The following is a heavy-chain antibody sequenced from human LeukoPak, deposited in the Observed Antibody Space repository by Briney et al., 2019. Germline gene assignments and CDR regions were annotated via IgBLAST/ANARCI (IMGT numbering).Heavy chain of an antibody. CDR3: ARQSHGGNSGAFDY. CDR1: AGSISTYF. CDR2: IHYRGTT. Sequence: SETLSLTCTVSAGSISTYFWSWIRQPPGKGLEWIGNIHYRGTTNYNPSLNSRVTISVDTSKNQFSLKLKSVTAADKAMFYCARQSHGGNSGAFDYWGQGTLVTVSS. J-gene: IGHJ4*02. V-gene: IGHV4-59*08. D-gene: IGHD4-23*01.